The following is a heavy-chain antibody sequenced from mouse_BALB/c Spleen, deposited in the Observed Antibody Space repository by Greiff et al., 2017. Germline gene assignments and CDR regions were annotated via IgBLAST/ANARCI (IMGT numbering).Heavy chain of an antibody. J-gene: IGHJ1*01. CDR2: ISSGGSYT. Sequence: VQLKESGGDLVKPGGSLKLSCAASGFTFSSYGMSWVRQTPDKRLEWVATISSGGSYTYYPDSVKGRFTISRDNAKNTLYLQMSSLKSEDTAMYYCARQEGYYYGSSYGYFDVWGAGTTVTVSS. CDR1: GFTFSSYG. CDR3: ARQEGYYYGSSYGYFDV. V-gene: IGHV5-6*01. D-gene: IGHD1-1*01.